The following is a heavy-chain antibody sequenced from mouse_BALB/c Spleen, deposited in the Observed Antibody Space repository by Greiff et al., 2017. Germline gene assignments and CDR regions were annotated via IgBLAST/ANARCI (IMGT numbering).Heavy chain of an antibody. Sequence: EVMLVESGGGLVKLGGSLKLSCAASGFTFSSYYMSWVRQTPEKRLELVAAINSNGGSTYYPDTVKGRFTISRDNAKNTLYLQMSSLKSEDTALYYCARLPLDYWGQGTTLTVSS. V-gene: IGHV5-6-2*01. CDR3: ARLPLDY. CDR1: GFTFSSYY. J-gene: IGHJ2*01. CDR2: INSNGGST.